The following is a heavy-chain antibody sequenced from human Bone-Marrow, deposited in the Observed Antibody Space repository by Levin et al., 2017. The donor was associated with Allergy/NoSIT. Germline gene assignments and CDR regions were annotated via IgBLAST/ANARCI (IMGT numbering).Heavy chain of an antibody. CDR1: GDSISRGDFY. CDR2: IHHSGSA. V-gene: IGHV4-31*03. D-gene: IGHD3-10*01. CDR3: ARDECAWFGECYGMDV. Sequence: SQTLSLTCTVSGDSISRGDFYWSWIRHLPGKGLEWIGFIHHSGSAYYNPSLKSRLSMSLDTSKSPFSLWLTSVTAADTAVYYCARDECAWFGECYGMDVSGQGTTVLVS. J-gene: IGHJ6*02.